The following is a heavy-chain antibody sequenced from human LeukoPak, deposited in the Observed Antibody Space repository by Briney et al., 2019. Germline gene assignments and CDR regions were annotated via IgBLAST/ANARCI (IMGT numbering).Heavy chain of an antibody. CDR1: GFTYSSYG. CDR3: ARESIVVVPEDTGTFDY. V-gene: IGHV3-33*01. D-gene: IGHD2-2*01. CDR2: IWSDGSTR. Sequence: PGGSLRLSCVPSGFTYSSYGMLWVRQAPDKGVVCVAVIWSDGSTRYYADSVRGRLTISRDNSMNTVFLQVDSLRAEDTAVYFCARESIVVVPEDTGTFDYWGQGALVTVSS. J-gene: IGHJ4*02.